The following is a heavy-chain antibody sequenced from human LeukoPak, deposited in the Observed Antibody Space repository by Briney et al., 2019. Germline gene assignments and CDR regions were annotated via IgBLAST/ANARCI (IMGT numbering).Heavy chain of an antibody. CDR1: GYTFTSYY. D-gene: IGHD6-19*01. V-gene: IGHV1-46*01. CDR3: ARDLPVGGSSGPRVEY. J-gene: IGHJ4*02. CDR2: INPSGGST. Sequence: GASVKVSFKASGYTFTSYYIHWVRQAPGQGLEWMGIINPSGGSTSYAQKFQGRVTMTRDTSTSTVYMELSSLRSEDTAVYYCARDLPVGGSSGPRVEYWGQGTLVTVSS.